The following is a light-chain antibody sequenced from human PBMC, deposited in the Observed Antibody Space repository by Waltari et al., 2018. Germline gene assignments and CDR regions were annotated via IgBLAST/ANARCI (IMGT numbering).Light chain of an antibody. CDR1: QSVLYSSNNKNY. V-gene: IGKV4-1*01. J-gene: IGKJ2*01. CDR2: WAS. Sequence: DIVMTQSPDSLDVSLGERAAINCKSSQSVLYSSNNKNYLAWYQQKPGQPPKLLIYWASTRGSGVPDQFSGSGSGTDFTLTISSLQAEDVAVYYCQQYYDTPYTFGQGTKLEIK. CDR3: QQYYDTPYT.